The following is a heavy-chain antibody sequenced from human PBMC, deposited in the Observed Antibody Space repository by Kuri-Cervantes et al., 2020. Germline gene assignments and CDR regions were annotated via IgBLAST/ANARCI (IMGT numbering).Heavy chain of an antibody. CDR1: GFTFSSYA. Sequence: GGSLRLSCAASGFTFSSYAMHWVRQAPGKGLEWVAVISYDGSNKYYADSVKGRFTISRDNSKNTLYLQMNSLRAEDTAVYYCARDPYYGSGSYYNFGMDVWGQGTTVTVSS. J-gene: IGHJ6*02. CDR2: ISYDGSNK. V-gene: IGHV3-30-3*01. CDR3: ARDPYYGSGSYYNFGMDV. D-gene: IGHD3-10*01.